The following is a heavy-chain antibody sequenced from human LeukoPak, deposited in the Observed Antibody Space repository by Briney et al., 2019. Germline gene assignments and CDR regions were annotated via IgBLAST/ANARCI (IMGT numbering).Heavy chain of an antibody. CDR3: ARGGYKAFDI. D-gene: IGHD5-24*01. V-gene: IGHV4-59*01. Sequence: SETLSLTCTVSGGFISSYYWSWIRQPPGKGLEWIGYIYYSGSTNYNPSLKSRVTISVDTSKNQFSLKLSSVTAADTAVYYCARGGYKAFDIWGQGTMVTVSS. J-gene: IGHJ3*02. CDR2: IYYSGST. CDR1: GGFISSYY.